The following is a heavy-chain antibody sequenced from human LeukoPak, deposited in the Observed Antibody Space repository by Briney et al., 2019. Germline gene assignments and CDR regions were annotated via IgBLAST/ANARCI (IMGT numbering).Heavy chain of an antibody. CDR2: IYSGGST. D-gene: IGHD3-22*01. V-gene: IGHV3-53*05. CDR3: AREDLRSSRYYYLYYFDY. Sequence: GGSLRLSCAASEFSVGSNYMTWVRQAPGKGLEWVSLIYSGGSTYYADSVKGRFTISRDNSKNTLYLQMNSLRSEDTAVYYCAREDLRSSRYYYLYYFDYWGQGTLVTVSS. CDR1: EFSVGSNY. J-gene: IGHJ4*02.